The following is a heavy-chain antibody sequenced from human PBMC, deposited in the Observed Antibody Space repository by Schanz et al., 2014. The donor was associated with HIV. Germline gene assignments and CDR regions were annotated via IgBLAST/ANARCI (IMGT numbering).Heavy chain of an antibody. CDR3: AKDLGGFSAYEAYTSGRGY. J-gene: IGHJ4*02. D-gene: IGHD5-12*01. Sequence: QVQLVESGGGVVQPGRSLRLSCAASGFTFSSYGMHWVRQAPGKGLEWVSAISGSGGNTYYADSVKGRFTISRDNSKNTLYLQMNSLRAEDTAVYYCAKDLGGFSAYEAYTSGRGYWGQGTLVIVSS. CDR2: ISGSGGNT. V-gene: IGHV3-NL1*01. CDR1: GFTFSSYG.